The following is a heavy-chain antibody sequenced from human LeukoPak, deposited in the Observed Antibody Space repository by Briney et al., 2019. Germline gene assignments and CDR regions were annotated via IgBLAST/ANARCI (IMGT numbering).Heavy chain of an antibody. CDR2: IKQDGSEK. Sequence: PGGSLRLSCAASGFTFRGFLMSWVRQIPGKGLEWVANIKQDGSEKYYADALKGRFTISRDNTKNPLSLQMNSLIVEDTAVYYCARAGSNWNYVYWGQGTLVTVSS. CDR1: GFTFRGFL. CDR3: ARAGSNWNYVY. D-gene: IGHD1-7*01. V-gene: IGHV3-7*01. J-gene: IGHJ4*02.